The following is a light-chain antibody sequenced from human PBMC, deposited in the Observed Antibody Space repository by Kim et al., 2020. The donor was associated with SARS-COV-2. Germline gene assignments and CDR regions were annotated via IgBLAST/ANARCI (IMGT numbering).Light chain of an antibody. J-gene: IGKJ1*01. CDR1: QSITNW. CDR2: RAS. V-gene: IGKV1-5*03. CDR3: QQYDSYTS. Sequence: SASVGDRVTITCRASQSITNWVAWYQQKSGKAPKLLFYRASTLETGVPSRFSGSGFGTEFTLSIARVQPDNVATYYCQQYDSYTSFAQGTKVDIK.